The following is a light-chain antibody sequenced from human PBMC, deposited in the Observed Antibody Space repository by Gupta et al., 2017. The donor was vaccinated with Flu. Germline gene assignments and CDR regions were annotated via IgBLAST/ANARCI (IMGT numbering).Light chain of an antibody. CDR2: DDS. CDR3: QVWDSSSDHPNWV. J-gene: IGLJ3*02. CDR1: NIGSKS. V-gene: IGLV3-21*02. Sequence: SYVLTQPPSVSVAPGQTARITCGGNNIGSKSVHWYQQKPGQAPVLVVYDDSDGPSGIPERFSGSNSGNTATLTISRVEAGDEADYYCQVWDSSSDHPNWVFGGGTKLTVL.